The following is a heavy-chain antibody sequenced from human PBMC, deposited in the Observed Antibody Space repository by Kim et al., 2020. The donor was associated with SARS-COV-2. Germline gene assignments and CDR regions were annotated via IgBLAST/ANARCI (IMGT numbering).Heavy chain of an antibody. Sequence: GGSLRLSCAASGFTFSNAWMSWVRQAPGKGLEWVGRIKSKTDGGTTDYAAPVKGRFTISRDDSKNTLYLQMNSLKTEDTAVYYCTTGEIAAAGTSDYYYYGMDVWGQGTTVTVSS. J-gene: IGHJ6*02. V-gene: IGHV3-15*01. CDR3: TTGEIAAAGTSDYYYYGMDV. CDR1: GFTFSNAW. CDR2: IKSKTDGGTT. D-gene: IGHD6-13*01.